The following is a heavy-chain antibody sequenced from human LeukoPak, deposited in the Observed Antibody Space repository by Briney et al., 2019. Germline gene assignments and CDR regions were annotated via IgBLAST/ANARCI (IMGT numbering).Heavy chain of an antibody. CDR1: GGTISSTNW. CDR3: ANYCSSSSCHIRRAFDI. V-gene: IGHV4-4*02. Sequence: KPSGTLSLTCAVSGGTISSTNWWSWVRQPPGKGLEWIGAIYHSGNTNYNPSLKSRVAISVDTSKNQFSLKLSSVTAADTAVYYCANYCSSSSCHIRRAFDIWGQGTMVTVSS. J-gene: IGHJ3*02. CDR2: IYHSGNT. D-gene: IGHD2-2*02.